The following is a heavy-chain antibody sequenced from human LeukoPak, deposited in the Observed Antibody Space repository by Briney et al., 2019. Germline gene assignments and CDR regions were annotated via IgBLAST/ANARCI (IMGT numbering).Heavy chain of an antibody. CDR2: ISGGGGST. D-gene: IGHD4-17*01. V-gene: IGHV3-23*01. CDR3: AKVRYGDLDY. CDR1: GFTFTSYS. J-gene: IGHJ4*02. Sequence: GGSLRLSCAASGFTFTSYSMNWVRQAPGKGLEWVSTISGGGGSTYYADSVKGRFTISRDNSKNTLYLQMNSLRAEDTAVYYCAKVRYGDLDYWGQGTLVTVSS.